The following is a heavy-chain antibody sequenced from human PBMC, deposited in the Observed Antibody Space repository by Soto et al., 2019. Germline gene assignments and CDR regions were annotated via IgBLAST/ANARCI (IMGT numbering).Heavy chain of an antibody. J-gene: IGHJ4*01. CDR1: GFTFSSYS. V-gene: IGHV3-21*01. CDR3: ARGGHGGNSVDY. Sequence: EVQLVESGGGLVKPGGSLRLSCAASGFTFSSYSMNWVRQAPGKGLEWVSSISSSSSYIYYADSVKGRFTISRDNAKNSLYLQMNSLRAEDTAVYYCARGGHGGNSVDYWGQEPWSPSPQ. CDR2: ISSSSSYI. D-gene: IGHD2-21*02.